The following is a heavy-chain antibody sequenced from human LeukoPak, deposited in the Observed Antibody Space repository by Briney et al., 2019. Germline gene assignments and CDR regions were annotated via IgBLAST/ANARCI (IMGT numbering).Heavy chain of an antibody. CDR2: FDPKDGET. CDR1: GYTFTGLS. CDR3: ATKNYYDSSGYYYARHFDV. D-gene: IGHD3-22*01. V-gene: IGHV1-24*01. J-gene: IGHJ4*02. Sequence: ASVKVSCKVSGYTFTGLSMHWVRQAPGKGLEWMGGFDPKDGETIYAQKFQGRVTMTEDTSTDTAYMELSSLRSEDTAVYYCATKNYYDSSGYYYARHFDVWGQGTLVTVSS.